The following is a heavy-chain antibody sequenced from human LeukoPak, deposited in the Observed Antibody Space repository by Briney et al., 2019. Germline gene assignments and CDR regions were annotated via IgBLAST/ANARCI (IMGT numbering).Heavy chain of an antibody. J-gene: IGHJ4*02. D-gene: IGHD6-19*01. Sequence: GGSLRLSCAASGSTLSEFWMNWVRQAPGKGLEWVANIKQDGREKDYVDSVKGRFTISRDNAKNSAYLQMNNLRVDDTAVYYCVGGYGWLPDYWGQGTLVTVSS. CDR2: IKQDGREK. V-gene: IGHV3-7*04. CDR1: GSTLSEFW. CDR3: VGGYGWLPDY.